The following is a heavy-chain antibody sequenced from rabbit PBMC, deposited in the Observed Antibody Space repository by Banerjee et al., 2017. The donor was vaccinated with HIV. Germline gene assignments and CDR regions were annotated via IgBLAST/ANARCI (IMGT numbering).Heavy chain of an antibody. D-gene: IGHD6-1*01. J-gene: IGHJ4*01. Sequence: QQQLEESGGGLVKPGGTLTLTCKASGIDFSSYYYMCWVRQAPGKGLELIACIGGGTDNTDYASWAKGRFTISKTSTTVTLQMTSLTAADTATYFCARAPYYGNGDDYCFDLWGPGTLVTVS. V-gene: IGHV1S45*01. CDR2: IGGGTDNT. CDR1: GIDFSSYYY. CDR3: ARAPYYGNGDDYCFDL.